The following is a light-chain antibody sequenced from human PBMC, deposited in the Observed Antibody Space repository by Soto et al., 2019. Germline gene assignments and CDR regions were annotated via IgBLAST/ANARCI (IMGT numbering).Light chain of an antibody. J-gene: IGKJ1*01. CDR1: QSISSW. V-gene: IGKV1-5*01. CDR2: DVS. Sequence: DIQMTQSPSTLSASLGDRVPITCRASQSISSWLAWYQQKPGQAPRLLIYDVSSLQSGVPSRFSGSGSATEFTLTISSPHPDDFATYYCQQYESYWTFGQGTKVDIK. CDR3: QQYESYWT.